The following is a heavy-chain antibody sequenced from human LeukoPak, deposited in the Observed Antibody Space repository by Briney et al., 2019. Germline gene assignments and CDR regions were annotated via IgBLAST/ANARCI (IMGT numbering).Heavy chain of an antibody. CDR1: GFTVTSNY. J-gene: IGHJ5*02. D-gene: IGHD3-10*01. CDR2: ISTAGKT. CDR3: ARAGVVRQLDL. V-gene: IGHV3-53*01. Sequence: GGSLRLSCTASGFTVTSNYMTWVRQGPGKGLEWASLISTAGKTYYSDSVKGRFSISRDKSKTALYLQMNSLRDEDTAVYYCARAGVVRQLDLWGQGALVTVSS.